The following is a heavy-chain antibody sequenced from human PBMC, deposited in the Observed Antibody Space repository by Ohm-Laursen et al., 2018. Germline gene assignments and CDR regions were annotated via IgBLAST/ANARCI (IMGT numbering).Heavy chain of an antibody. Sequence: GASVKVSCKTSGYTFTSYYMHWVRQAPGQGLEWMGWMNPNSGNTGYAQKFQGRVTMTRNTSISTAYMELSSLRSEDTAVYYCARGPLSYYDSSGYFDYWGQGTLVTVSS. J-gene: IGHJ4*02. D-gene: IGHD3-22*01. CDR3: ARGPLSYYDSSGYFDY. V-gene: IGHV1-8*02. CDR2: MNPNSGNT. CDR1: GYTFTSYY.